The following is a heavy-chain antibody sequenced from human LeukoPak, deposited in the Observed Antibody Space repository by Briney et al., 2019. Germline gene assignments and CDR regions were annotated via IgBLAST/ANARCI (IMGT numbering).Heavy chain of an antibody. Sequence: PSETLSLTCAVYGGSFSGYYWSWIRQPPGKGLKWIGEINHSGSTNYNPSLKSRVTISVDTSKNQFSLKLSSVTAADTAVYYCARGGTPSQLERRQDFDYWGQGTLVTVSS. J-gene: IGHJ4*02. CDR1: GGSFSGYY. CDR2: INHSGST. V-gene: IGHV4-34*01. D-gene: IGHD1-1*01. CDR3: ARGGTPSQLERRQDFDY.